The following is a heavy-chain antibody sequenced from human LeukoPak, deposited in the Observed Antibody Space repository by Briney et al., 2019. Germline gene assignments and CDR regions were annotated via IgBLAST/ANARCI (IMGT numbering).Heavy chain of an antibody. CDR2: IRSDGSNK. Sequence: HPGGSLRLSCAASGFTFSSYGIHWVRQAPGKGLEWVAFIRSDGSNKYYADSVKSRFTISRDNSKNTLYLQMNSLRAEDTAVYYCARVEGGYSYGYSVDYWGQGTLVTVSS. CDR1: GFTFSSYG. J-gene: IGHJ4*02. CDR3: ARVEGGYSYGYSVDY. D-gene: IGHD5-18*01. V-gene: IGHV3-30*02.